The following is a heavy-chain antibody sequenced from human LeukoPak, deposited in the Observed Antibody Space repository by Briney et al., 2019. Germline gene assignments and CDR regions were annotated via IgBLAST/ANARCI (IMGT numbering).Heavy chain of an antibody. J-gene: IGHJ3*02. Sequence: GEPLHFPCQASGYRFTSYRGGGSAHLPGKSRGGMGNIYPGDSDTRYSPSFQGQVTISADKSISTAYLQWSSLKASDTAMYYCARPPVATAVDAFDIWGQGTMVTVSS. CDR3: ARPPVATAVDAFDI. CDR2: IYPGDSDT. V-gene: IGHV5-51*01. CDR1: GYRFTSYR. D-gene: IGHD5-12*01.